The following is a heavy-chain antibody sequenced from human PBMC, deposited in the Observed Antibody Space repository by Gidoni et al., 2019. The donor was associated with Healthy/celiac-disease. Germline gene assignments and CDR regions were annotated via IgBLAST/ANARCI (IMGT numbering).Heavy chain of an antibody. J-gene: IGHJ4*02. CDR2: ISWNSGTR. D-gene: IGHD1-26*01. V-gene: IGHV3-9*01. CDR3: AKDYSPYSGSYYFDY. Sequence: EVQLVESGGGLVQPGRSLSLSWSTSGFPFGAYAMPWVRQAPGKGLEWVSGISWNSGTRGYADSVKGRFTISRDSARNSLYLQMKSLRAEDTALYYCAKDYSPYSGSYYFDYWGQGTLVTVSS. CDR1: GFPFGAYA.